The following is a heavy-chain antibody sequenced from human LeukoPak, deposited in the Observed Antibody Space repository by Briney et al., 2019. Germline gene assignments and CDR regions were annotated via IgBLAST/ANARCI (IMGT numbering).Heavy chain of an antibody. V-gene: IGHV3-11*04. Sequence: PGGSLRPSCAASGFTFSDYYMSWIRQAPGKGLEWVSYISSSGSTIYYADSVKGRFTISRDNAKNSLYLQMNSLRAEDTAVYYCARVRRDVWGSYRPDAFDIWGQGTMVTVSS. J-gene: IGHJ3*02. CDR3: ARVRRDVWGSYRPDAFDI. CDR2: ISSSGSTI. D-gene: IGHD3-16*02. CDR1: GFTFSDYY.